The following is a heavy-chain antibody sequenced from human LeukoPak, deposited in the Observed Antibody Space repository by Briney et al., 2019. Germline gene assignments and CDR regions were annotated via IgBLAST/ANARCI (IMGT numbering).Heavy chain of an antibody. Sequence: GGSLRLSCAASGFTFSSYWMHWVRQAPGKGLVWVSRIKFDGSNTNYADSVEGRFTISISRDNAKNTVYLQMNSLRAEDTAVYYCARLHTEYYYDSSGPITLIDYWGQGTLVTVSS. CDR3: ARLHTEYYYDSSGPITLIDY. D-gene: IGHD3-22*01. CDR2: IKFDGSNT. V-gene: IGHV3-74*01. J-gene: IGHJ4*02. CDR1: GFTFSSYW.